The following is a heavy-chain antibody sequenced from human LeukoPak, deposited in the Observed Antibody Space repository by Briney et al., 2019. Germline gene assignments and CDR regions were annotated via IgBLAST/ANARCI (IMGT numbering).Heavy chain of an antibody. CDR1: GFTFSSYA. D-gene: IGHD6-13*01. J-gene: IGHJ4*02. Sequence: PGGSLRLSCVASGFTFSSYAMSWVRQAPGKGLEWVSAIRESGGSTHYADSVKGRFTISRDNSKNTLYLQMNSLRAEDTAVCYCAKTKPYGTTWYGGIDWGQGALVTVSS. CDR3: AKTKPYGTTWYGGID. V-gene: IGHV3-23*01. CDR2: IRESGGST.